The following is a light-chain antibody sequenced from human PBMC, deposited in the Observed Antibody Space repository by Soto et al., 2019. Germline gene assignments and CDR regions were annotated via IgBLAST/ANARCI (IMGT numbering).Light chain of an antibody. CDR2: SNT. Sequence: QSVLTQPPSVSGAPGQRVTISCTGSSSNIGAGYDVHWYQQVPGTAPKLLMYSNTNRPSGVPDRFSGSKSATSASLAITGLQAEDEADYYCQSYDTRLRGSVFGGGTKLTVL. CDR1: SSNIGAGYD. V-gene: IGLV1-40*01. CDR3: QSYDTRLRGSV. J-gene: IGLJ2*01.